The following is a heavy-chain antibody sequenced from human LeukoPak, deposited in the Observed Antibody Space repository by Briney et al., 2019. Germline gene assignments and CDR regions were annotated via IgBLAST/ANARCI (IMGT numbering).Heavy chain of an antibody. CDR3: AKGPLRGTAAAIDY. D-gene: IGHD2-2*01. CDR1: GVTFYNYG. Sequence: QSGGSLRLSCAASGVTFYNYGMHWVRQAPGKGLEWVAVISYDGRNIHYPDSVKGRFTISRDISTDTLWLQMDSLRTEDTAVYYCAKGPLRGTAAAIDYWGLGTLVTVSS. J-gene: IGHJ4*02. CDR2: ISYDGRNI. V-gene: IGHV3-30*18.